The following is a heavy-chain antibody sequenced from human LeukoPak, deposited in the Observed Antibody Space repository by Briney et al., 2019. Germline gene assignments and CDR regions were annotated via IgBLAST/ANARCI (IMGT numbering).Heavy chain of an antibody. CDR3: ARDPEYYYGSGSSLTLDY. CDR1: GYTFTGYY. CDR2: INPNSGGT. D-gene: IGHD3-10*01. Sequence: ASVKVSCKASGYTFTGYYMHWVRQAPGRGLEWMGWINPNSGGTNYAQKFQGRVTMTRDTSISTAYMELSRLRSDDTAVYYCARDPEYYYGSGSSLTLDYWGQGTLVTVSS. J-gene: IGHJ4*02. V-gene: IGHV1-2*02.